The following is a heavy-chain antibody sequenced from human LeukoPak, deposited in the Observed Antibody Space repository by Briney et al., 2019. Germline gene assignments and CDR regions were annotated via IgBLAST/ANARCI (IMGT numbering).Heavy chain of an antibody. Sequence: SETLSLTCAVYGGSFSGYYWSWIRQPPGKGLEWIGEINHSGSTNYNPSLKSRVTISVDTSKNQFSLKLSSVTAADTAVYYCARLMVRGVIVYYYMDVWGQGTMVTVSS. D-gene: IGHD3-10*01. V-gene: IGHV4-34*01. CDR1: GGSFSGYY. CDR2: INHSGST. CDR3: ARLMVRGVIVYYYMDV. J-gene: IGHJ6*03.